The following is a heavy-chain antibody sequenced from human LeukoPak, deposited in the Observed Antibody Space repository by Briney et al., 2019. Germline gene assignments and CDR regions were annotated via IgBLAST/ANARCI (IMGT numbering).Heavy chain of an antibody. D-gene: IGHD3-22*01. CDR2: ISAYNGNT. J-gene: IGHJ4*02. CDR3: ARDTPYSSGYYSSDY. Sequence: GASVKVSCKASAYTSSSYGISWVRQAPGQGLEWLGWISAYNGNTNYAQKLQGRVTMTRDTSTNTAYMEMRSLRSDDTAVYYCARDTPYSSGYYSSDYWGQGTLVTVSS. CDR1: AYTSSSYG. V-gene: IGHV1-18*04.